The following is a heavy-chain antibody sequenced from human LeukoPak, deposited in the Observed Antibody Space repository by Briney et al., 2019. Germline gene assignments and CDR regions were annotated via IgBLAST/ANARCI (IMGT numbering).Heavy chain of an antibody. CDR2: LYYSGST. V-gene: IGHV4-59*01. CDR1: GGSISSYY. J-gene: IGHJ6*02. CDR3: ARFWPDYDILTGYYPNYGMDV. D-gene: IGHD3-9*01. Sequence: ETLSLTCTVSGGSISSYYWSWIRQPPGKGLEWIGYLYYSGSTNYNPSLKSRVTISVDTSKNQFSLKLSSVTAADTAVYYCARFWPDYDILTGYYPNYGMDVWGQGTTVTVSS.